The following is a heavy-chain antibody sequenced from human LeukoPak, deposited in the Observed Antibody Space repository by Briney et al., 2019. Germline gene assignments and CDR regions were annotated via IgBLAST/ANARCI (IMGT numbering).Heavy chain of an antibody. CDR2: IKADGGEK. V-gene: IGHV3-7*01. Sequence: GGSLRLSCAASGFTFSTYWMNWFRQTPGKGLEWVAKIKADGGEKDHVASVKGRFTISRDNAKNSLYLQMNSLRAEDTAVYYCARDYELLAFDIWGQGTMVTVSS. D-gene: IGHD3-3*01. CDR3: ARDYELLAFDI. J-gene: IGHJ3*02. CDR1: GFTFSTYW.